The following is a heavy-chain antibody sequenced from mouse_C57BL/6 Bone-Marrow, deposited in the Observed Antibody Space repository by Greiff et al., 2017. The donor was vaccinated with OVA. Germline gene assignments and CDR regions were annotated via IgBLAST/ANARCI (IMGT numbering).Heavy chain of an antibody. D-gene: IGHD1-1*01. J-gene: IGHJ2*01. CDR2: ISDGGSYT. CDR3: ARALTTGGGDY. V-gene: IGHV5-4*03. CDR1: GFTFSSYA. Sequence: EVKLVESGGGLVKPGGSLKLSCAASGFTFSSYAMSWVRQTPEKRLEWVATISDGGSYTYYPDNVKGRFTISRDNAKNNRYLQMSHLKSEDTAMYYCARALTTGGGDYWGQGTTLTVSS.